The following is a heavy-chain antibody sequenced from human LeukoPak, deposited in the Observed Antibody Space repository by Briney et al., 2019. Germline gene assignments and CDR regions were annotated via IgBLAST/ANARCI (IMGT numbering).Heavy chain of an antibody. CDR2: IYTSGST. CDR1: GGSISSYY. V-gene: IGHV4-4*07. Sequence: PSETLSLTCTVSGGSISSYYWSWIRQPAGKGLEWIGRIYTSGSTNYNPSLKSRVTMSVDTSKNQFSLKPSSVTAADTAVYYCARGGSSSSYYYGMDVWGQGTTVTVSS. CDR3: ARGGSSSSYYYGMDV. J-gene: IGHJ6*02. D-gene: IGHD6-13*01.